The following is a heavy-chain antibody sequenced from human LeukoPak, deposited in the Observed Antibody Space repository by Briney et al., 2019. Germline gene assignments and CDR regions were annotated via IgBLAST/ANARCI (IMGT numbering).Heavy chain of an antibody. Sequence: GGSLRLSCAASGFTFSTYAMNWVRQAPGKGLEWVSRIRGTVGKTFYADSVKGRFTISRDNSKNTLYLQMNNLRAEDTALYYCAKKGCSTSGCPASFDYWGQGTLVTVSS. CDR2: IRGTVGKT. CDR3: AKKGCSTSGCPASFDY. CDR1: GFTFSTYA. D-gene: IGHD2-2*01. V-gene: IGHV3-23*01. J-gene: IGHJ4*02.